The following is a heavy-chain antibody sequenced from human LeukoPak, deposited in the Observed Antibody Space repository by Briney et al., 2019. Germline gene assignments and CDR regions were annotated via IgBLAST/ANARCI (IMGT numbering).Heavy chain of an antibody. CDR3: ATSYPYGGKSAGY. J-gene: IGHJ4*02. V-gene: IGHV5-51*01. Sequence: NHGESLKISCKASGYSFTSYWIGWVRQMPGKGLEWMGIIYPGDSDTRYSPSFQGQVTISADKSISTAYLQWSSLKASDTAMYYCATSYPYGGKSAGYWGQGTLVTVSS. CDR2: IYPGDSDT. CDR1: GYSFTSYW. D-gene: IGHD4-23*01.